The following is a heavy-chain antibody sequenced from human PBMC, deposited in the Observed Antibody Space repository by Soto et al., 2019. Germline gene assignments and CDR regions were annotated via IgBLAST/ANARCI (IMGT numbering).Heavy chain of an antibody. J-gene: IGHJ4*02. V-gene: IGHV4-34*01. CDR2: INHSGST. D-gene: IGHD3-22*01. CDR1: GGSFRGYY. CDR3: ARGLYYYDSSGYSAPFDY. Sequence: ETLSLSYAVYGGSFRGYYWSRIRQPKGKGLEWIGEINHSGSTNYNPSLKSRVTISVDTSKNQFSLKLSSVTAADTAVYYCARGLYYYDSSGYSAPFDYWGQGTLVTVSS.